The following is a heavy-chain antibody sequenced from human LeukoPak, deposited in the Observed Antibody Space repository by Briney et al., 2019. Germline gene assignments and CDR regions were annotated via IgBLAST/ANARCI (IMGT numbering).Heavy chain of an antibody. CDR3: EIYTGYDSF. CDR1: GYTFTSYD. Sequence: ASVKVSCKASGYTFTSYDINWVRQATGQGLEWMGWMSPDSGYTGYAQTFQGRVTLTRNTSVSTAFMELSGLRSEDTAVYYCEIYTGYDSFWGQGTLVTVSS. V-gene: IGHV1-8*01. D-gene: IGHD5-12*01. J-gene: IGHJ4*02. CDR2: MSPDSGYT.